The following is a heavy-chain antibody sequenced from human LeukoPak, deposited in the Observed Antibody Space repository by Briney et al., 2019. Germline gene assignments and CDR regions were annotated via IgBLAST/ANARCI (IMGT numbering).Heavy chain of an antibody. D-gene: IGHD1-26*01. Sequence: SETLSLTCAVYGGSFSGYYWSWIRQPPGKGLEWIGEINHSGSTNYNPSLKSRVTISVDTSKNQFSLKLSSVTAADTAVYYCARGRELLLLTDYWGQGTLVTVSS. V-gene: IGHV4-34*01. J-gene: IGHJ4*02. CDR2: INHSGST. CDR1: GGSFSGYY. CDR3: ARGRELLLLTDY.